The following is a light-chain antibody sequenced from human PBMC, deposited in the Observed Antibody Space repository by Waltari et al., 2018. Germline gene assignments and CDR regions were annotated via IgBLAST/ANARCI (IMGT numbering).Light chain of an antibody. CDR2: DPS. CDR1: QSVNSNS. V-gene: IGKV3D-20*01. Sequence: IVFTQYPATLSLSPGERATLACGASQSVNSNSLAWYQQKPDLAPRLLIYDPSSRAPGIPHRFTGSGSGTDFILTIISLVPEDFSVYYCQQYGSSPPWTFGQGTKVEIK. CDR3: QQYGSSPPWT. J-gene: IGKJ1*01.